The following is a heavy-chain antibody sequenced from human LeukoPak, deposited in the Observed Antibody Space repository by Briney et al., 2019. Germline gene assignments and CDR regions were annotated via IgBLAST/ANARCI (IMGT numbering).Heavy chain of an antibody. V-gene: IGHV3-21*01. CDR3: ARHRSGSYSTLDN. D-gene: IGHD1-26*01. Sequence: PGGSLRLSCAASGFTFSSYSMNWVRQAPGKGLEWVSSISSSSSYIYYADSVKGRFTISRDNAKNSLYLQMNSLRAEDTAVYYCARHRSGSYSTLDNWGQGTLVTVSS. CDR2: ISSSSSYI. CDR1: GFTFSSYS. J-gene: IGHJ4*02.